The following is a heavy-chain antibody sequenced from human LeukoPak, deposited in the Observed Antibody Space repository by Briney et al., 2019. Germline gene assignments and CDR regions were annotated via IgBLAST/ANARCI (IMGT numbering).Heavy chain of an antibody. CDR2: IRYDGGNK. Sequence: GGSLRLSCAASGFIFSSYGMHWVRQAPGKGLEWVAFIRYDGGNKYYADSVKGRFTISRDNSKNTLYLQMNSLRAEDTAVYYCAKSGYNRFDYWGQGTLVTVSS. CDR1: GFIFSSYG. J-gene: IGHJ4*02. CDR3: AKSGYNRFDY. V-gene: IGHV3-30*02. D-gene: IGHD5-24*01.